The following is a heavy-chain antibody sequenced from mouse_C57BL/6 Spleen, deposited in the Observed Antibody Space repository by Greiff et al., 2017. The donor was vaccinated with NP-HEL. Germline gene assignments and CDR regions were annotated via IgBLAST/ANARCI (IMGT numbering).Heavy chain of an antibody. D-gene: IGHD2-2*01. Sequence: EVKVVESGGGLVKPGGSLKLSCAASGFTFSDYGMHWVRQAPEKGLEWVAYISSGSSTIYYADTVKGRFTISRDNAKNTLFLQMTSLRSEDTAMYYCARRNYGYDDYAMDYWGQGTSVTVSS. CDR1: GFTFSDYG. CDR3: ARRNYGYDDYAMDY. CDR2: ISSGSSTI. J-gene: IGHJ4*01. V-gene: IGHV5-17*01.